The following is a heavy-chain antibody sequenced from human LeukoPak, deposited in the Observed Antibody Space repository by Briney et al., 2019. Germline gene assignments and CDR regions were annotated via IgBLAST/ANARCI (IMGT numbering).Heavy chain of an antibody. V-gene: IGHV3-21*01. Sequence: GGSLRLSCAASGFTFSSYSMNWVRQAPGKGLEWVSSISSSSSYIYYADSVKGRFTISRDNAKNSLYLQMNSLRAEDTAVYYCARDRAYYYDSSGYYSTGYYHYGMDVWGQGTTVTVSS. D-gene: IGHD3-22*01. CDR1: GFTFSSYS. CDR3: ARDRAYYYDSSGYYSTGYYHYGMDV. J-gene: IGHJ6*02. CDR2: ISSSSSYI.